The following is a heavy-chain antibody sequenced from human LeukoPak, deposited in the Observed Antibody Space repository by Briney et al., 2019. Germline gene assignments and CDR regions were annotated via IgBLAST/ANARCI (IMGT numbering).Heavy chain of an antibody. Sequence: PSETLSLTCTVSGGPISSSSYYWGWIRQPPGKGLEWIGSIYYSGSTYYNPSLKSRVTISVDTSKNQFSLKLSSVTAADTAVYYCAREGPTYDFWSGYLSYWGQGTLVTVSS. V-gene: IGHV4-39*02. D-gene: IGHD3-3*01. CDR3: AREGPTYDFWSGYLSY. CDR2: IYYSGST. CDR1: GGPISSSSYY. J-gene: IGHJ4*02.